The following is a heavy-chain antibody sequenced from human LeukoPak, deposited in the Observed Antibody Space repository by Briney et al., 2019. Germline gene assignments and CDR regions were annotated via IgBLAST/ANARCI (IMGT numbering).Heavy chain of an antibody. J-gene: IGHJ6*02. CDR3: ARSLSYPDPYYYYGMDV. CDR1: GGSISSGGYS. V-gene: IGHV4-30-2*01. CDR2: IYHSGST. D-gene: IGHD1-26*01. Sequence: SQTLSLTCAVSGGSISSGGYSWSWIRQPPGKGLEWIGYIYHSGSTYYNPSLKSRVTISVDRSKNQFSLKLSSVTAADTAVYYCARSLSYPDPYYYYGMDVWGQGTTVTVSS.